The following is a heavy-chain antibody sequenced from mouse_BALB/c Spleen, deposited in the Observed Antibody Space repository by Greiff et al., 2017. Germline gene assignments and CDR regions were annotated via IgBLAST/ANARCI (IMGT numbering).Heavy chain of an antibody. V-gene: IGHV7-3*02. CDR1: GFTFTDYY. CDR3: ARDEYGNPLAY. J-gene: IGHJ3*01. D-gene: IGHD2-10*02. Sequence: EVQGVESGGGLVQPGGSLRLSCATSGFTFTDYYMSWVRQPPGKALEWLGFIRNKANGYTTEYSASVKGRFTISRDNSQSILYLQMNTLRAEDSATYYCARDEYGNPLAYWGQGTLVTVSA. CDR2: IRNKANGYTT.